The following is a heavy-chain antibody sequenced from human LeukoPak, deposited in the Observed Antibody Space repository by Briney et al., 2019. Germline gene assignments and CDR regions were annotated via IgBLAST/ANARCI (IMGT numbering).Heavy chain of an antibody. J-gene: IGHJ4*02. CDR1: GFAFSTYN. V-gene: IGHV3-21*01. D-gene: IGHD2-8*01. CDR3: ARARRYCTNGVCPYYFDY. CDR2: ISSSSNYI. Sequence: KPGGSLRLSCAASGFAFSTYNMNWVRQAPGKGLEWVSSISSSSNYIYYADSVKGRFTISRDNAKNSLYLQMNSLRAEDTAVYYCARARRYCTNGVCPYYFDYWGQGTLVTVSS.